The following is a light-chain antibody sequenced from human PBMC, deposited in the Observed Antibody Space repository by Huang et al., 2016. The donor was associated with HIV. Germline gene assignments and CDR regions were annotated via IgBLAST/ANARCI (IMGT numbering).Light chain of an antibody. CDR2: WGS. CDR1: QSLLHRNGYNY. J-gene: IGKJ5*01. CDR3: MQALETPIT. Sequence: DIVMTQSPLSLPVTPGEPASISCKSSQSLLHRNGYNYLAWYLQKPGQSPQLLRSWGSNRASGVPDRFSGSGSGTDFTLKISRVEAEDVGVYYCMQALETPITFGQGTRLEIK. V-gene: IGKV2-28*01.